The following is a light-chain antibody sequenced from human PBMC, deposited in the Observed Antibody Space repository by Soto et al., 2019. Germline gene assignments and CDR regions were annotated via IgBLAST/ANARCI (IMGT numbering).Light chain of an antibody. CDR1: ESVRSN. CDR3: LQYNNLYT. V-gene: IGKV3-15*01. Sequence: EVVMTQSPATLSVSPGDRVTLFCRASESVRSNLAWYQQKPGQAPRLLIYGASTRATGTPATFSGSGSGTEFTLTISSLQSEDFAVYYCLQYNNLYTFGQGTELEIK. J-gene: IGKJ2*01. CDR2: GAS.